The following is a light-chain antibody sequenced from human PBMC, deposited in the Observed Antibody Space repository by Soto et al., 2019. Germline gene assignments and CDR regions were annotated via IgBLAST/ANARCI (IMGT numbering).Light chain of an antibody. CDR2: HGS. V-gene: IGKV1-5*01. Sequence: GYIAAITGRSRQTVERCLAWYQQKPGIAPNRVISHGSSLERGVPSRFSGSGSGTEFTLTISGLQPDDFATYYCQQYKDSGWTFCHGTKV. CDR3: QQYKDSGWT. CDR1: QTVERC. J-gene: IGKJ1*01.